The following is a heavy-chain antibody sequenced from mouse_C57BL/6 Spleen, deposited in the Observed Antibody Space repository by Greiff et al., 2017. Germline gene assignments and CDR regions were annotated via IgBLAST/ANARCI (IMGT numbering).Heavy chain of an antibody. CDR1: GYTFTSYW. CDR3: AREPSTGTKAMDY. CDR2: IHPNSGST. V-gene: IGHV1-64*01. D-gene: IGHD4-1*01. J-gene: IGHJ4*01. Sequence: QVQLQQPGAELVKPGASVKLSCKASGYTFTSYWMHWVKQRPGQGLEWIGMIHPNSGSTNYNEKFKSKATLTVDNSSSTAYMQLSSLTSEDSAVYYCAREPSTGTKAMDYWGQGTSVTVSS.